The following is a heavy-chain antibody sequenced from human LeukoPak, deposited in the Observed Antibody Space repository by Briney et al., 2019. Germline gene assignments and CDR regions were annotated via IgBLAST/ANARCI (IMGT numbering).Heavy chain of an antibody. V-gene: IGHV4-59*01. CDR2: IYYSGST. CDR1: GGSFSGYY. D-gene: IGHD5-18*01. J-gene: IGHJ4*02. Sequence: PSETLSLTCAVYGGSFSGYYWSWIRQPPGKGLEWIGYIYYSGSTNYNPSLKSRVTISVDTSKNQFSLKLSSVTAADTAVYYCASGDTAMGTYWGQGTLVTVSS. CDR3: ASGDTAMGTY.